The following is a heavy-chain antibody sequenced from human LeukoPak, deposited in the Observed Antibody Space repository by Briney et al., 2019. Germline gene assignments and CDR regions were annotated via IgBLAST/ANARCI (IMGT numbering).Heavy chain of an antibody. J-gene: IGHJ4*02. D-gene: IGHD6-13*01. CDR2: FYYSGST. CDR1: GGSISSSFYY. Sequence: SETLSLTCTVPGGSISSSFYYWGWIRQPPGKGLEWIGSFYYSGSTYYNPSLKSRVTISVDTSKNQFSLKLNSVTAADTAVYYCARHPEHQLVHFDYWGQGTLVTVSS. V-gene: IGHV4-39*01. CDR3: ARHPEHQLVHFDY.